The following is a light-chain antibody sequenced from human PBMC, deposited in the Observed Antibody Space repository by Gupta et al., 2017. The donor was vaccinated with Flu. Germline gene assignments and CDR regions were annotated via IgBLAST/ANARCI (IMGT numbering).Light chain of an antibody. CDR2: EDN. CDR3: QYSDTSINCV. V-gene: IGLV6-57*03. CDR1: GGDIASSY. Sequence: NFMLTQPHSVSESPGKTVTISCTRSGGDIASSYVQWYQQSPGSAPNIIIYEDNQRPSGVPERFSGSIDSSSNSESLDISGLQTEDEAYSDCQYSDTSINCVFGGGTKMTVL. J-gene: IGLJ3*02.